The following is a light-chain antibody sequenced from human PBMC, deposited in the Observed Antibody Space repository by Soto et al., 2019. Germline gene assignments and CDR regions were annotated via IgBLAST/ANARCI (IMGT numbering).Light chain of an antibody. J-gene: IGLJ2*01. CDR3: QSYDSSLSGSGGV. CDR1: SSNIGAGYD. V-gene: IGLV1-40*01. Sequence: QSVLTQPPSVSGPPGQRVTISCTGSSSNIGAGYDVHWYQQLPGTAPKLLIYGNSNRPSGVPDRFSGSKSGTSASLAITGLQAEDEADYYCQSYDSSLSGSGGVFGGGTKVTVL. CDR2: GNS.